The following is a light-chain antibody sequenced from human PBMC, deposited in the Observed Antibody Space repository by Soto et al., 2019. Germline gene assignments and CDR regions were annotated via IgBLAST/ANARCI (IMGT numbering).Light chain of an antibody. J-gene: IGKJ1*01. V-gene: IGKV3-11*01. CDR3: QQRSNWPVT. CDR2: DAS. Sequence: EIVLTQSPATLSLSPGERATLSCRASQSVSSYLVWYQQKPGQAPRLLIYDASSRATGIPARFSGSGSGTEFTLTISSLEPEDFAVYYCQQRSNWPVTFGQGTRVDIK. CDR1: QSVSSY.